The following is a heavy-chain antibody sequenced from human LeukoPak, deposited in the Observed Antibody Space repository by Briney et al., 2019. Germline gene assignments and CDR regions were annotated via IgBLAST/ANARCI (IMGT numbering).Heavy chain of an antibody. D-gene: IGHD2-2*01. V-gene: IGHV3-23*01. CDR3: AKEHCSSTSCYYNWFDP. CDR2: ISGSGGST. Sequence: GESLRLSCAASGFTFSSYAMSWVRQAPGKGLEWVSAISGSGGSTYYADSVKGRFTISRDNSKNTLYLQMNSLRAEDTAVYYCAKEHCSSTSCYYNWFDPWGQGTLVTVSS. CDR1: GFTFSSYA. J-gene: IGHJ5*02.